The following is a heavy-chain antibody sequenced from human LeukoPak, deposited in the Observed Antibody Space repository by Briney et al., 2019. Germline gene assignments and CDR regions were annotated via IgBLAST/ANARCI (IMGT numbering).Heavy chain of an antibody. J-gene: IGHJ3*02. D-gene: IGHD2-15*01. CDR3: ARGPAQPGYDAFDI. Sequence: GGSLRLSCAASGFTFSSYGMHWVRQAPGKGLEWVSSISSSSSYIYYADSVKGRFTISRDNAKNSLYLQMNSLRAEDTAVYYCARGPAQPGYDAFDIWGQGTMVTVSS. V-gene: IGHV3-21*01. CDR2: ISSSSSYI. CDR1: GFTFSSYG.